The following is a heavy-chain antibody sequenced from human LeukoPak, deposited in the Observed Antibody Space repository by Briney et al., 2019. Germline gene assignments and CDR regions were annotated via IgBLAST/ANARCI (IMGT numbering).Heavy chain of an antibody. Sequence: SETLSLTCTVSSGPITSNIYYCAWIRQTPGKGLEWIASINYSGNTYCNPSLKSRVNISVDTSKKYFSLNLSSVTAADTAVYYCARYCTSSGRIDPWGQGTLVTVSS. V-gene: IGHV4-39*02. CDR1: SGPITSNIYY. J-gene: IGHJ5*02. CDR2: INYSGNT. D-gene: IGHD2-8*01. CDR3: ARYCTSSGRIDP.